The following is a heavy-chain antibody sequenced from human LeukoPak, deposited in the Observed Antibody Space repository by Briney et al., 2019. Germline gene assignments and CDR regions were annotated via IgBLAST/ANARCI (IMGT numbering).Heavy chain of an antibody. Sequence: AGGSLRLSCAASGFTFSSYAMSWVRQAPGKGLEWVSATSGSGGSTYYADSVKGRFTISRDNSKNTLYLQMNSLRAEDTAVYYCAKVRITMVRGVIITSPYYYYGMDVWGQGTTVTVSS. CDR2: TSGSGGST. V-gene: IGHV3-23*01. D-gene: IGHD3-10*01. CDR3: AKVRITMVRGVIITSPYYYYGMDV. CDR1: GFTFSSYA. J-gene: IGHJ6*02.